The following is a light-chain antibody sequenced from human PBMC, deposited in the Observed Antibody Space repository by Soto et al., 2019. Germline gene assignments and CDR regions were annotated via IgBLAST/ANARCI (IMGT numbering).Light chain of an antibody. CDR1: QSVGNF. CDR2: DAS. Sequence: EIVLTQSPATLSLSPGERATLSCRTSQSVGNFLAWYQQRPGQAPRLLVYDASNRATGTPARFSGSGSGTDFTLTITSLEPEDFVDYYCQQRIRGFTFGQGTRLEIK. V-gene: IGKV3-11*01. J-gene: IGKJ5*01. CDR3: QQRIRGFT.